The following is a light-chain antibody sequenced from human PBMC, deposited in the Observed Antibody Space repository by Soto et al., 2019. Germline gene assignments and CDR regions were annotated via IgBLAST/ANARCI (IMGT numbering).Light chain of an antibody. CDR2: DAT. Sequence: IQMTQSPSTLSASVGDTVTLTCRSSQMIARWLACYQQKPGTAPRLIIYDATSLQSGVPSRFSASASGTDFTLTISSLHPDDFATYYCLQYNTFPHTFGQGTKLEI. CDR1: QMIARW. V-gene: IGKV1-5*01. CDR3: LQYNTFPHT. J-gene: IGKJ2*01.